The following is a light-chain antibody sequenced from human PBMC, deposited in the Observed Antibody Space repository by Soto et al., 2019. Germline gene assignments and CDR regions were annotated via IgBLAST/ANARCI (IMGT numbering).Light chain of an antibody. J-gene: IGLJ1*01. CDR2: EVT. Sequence: QSALTQPPSASGSPGQSVTISCTGTSSDIGTSNFVSWYQHHPGKAPKLLIYEVTKRPSDVPDRFSGSKSANTASLTVSALQAEEEAEYYCGSYRDKSNFVFGTGTKDTV. CDR3: GSYRDKSNFV. V-gene: IGLV2-8*01. CDR1: SSDIGTSNF.